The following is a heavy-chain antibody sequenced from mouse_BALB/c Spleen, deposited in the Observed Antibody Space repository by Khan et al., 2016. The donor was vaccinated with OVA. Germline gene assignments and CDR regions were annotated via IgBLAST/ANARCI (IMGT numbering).Heavy chain of an antibody. Sequence: EVELVESGGDLVKPGGSLKLSCAASGFTFSDYYMYWVRQTPETRLEWVATISDGGTYTYYPDSVKGRFTISRDDAMNDLYLQMTSLKSADTAMYYCARGFYGNPFAYWGQGTLVTVSA. D-gene: IGHD2-1*01. CDR2: ISDGGTYT. CDR1: GFTFSDYY. CDR3: ARGFYGNPFAY. V-gene: IGHV5-4*02. J-gene: IGHJ3*01.